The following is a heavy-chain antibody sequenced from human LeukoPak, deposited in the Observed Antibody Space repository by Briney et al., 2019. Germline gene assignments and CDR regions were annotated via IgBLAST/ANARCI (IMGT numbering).Heavy chain of an antibody. D-gene: IGHD6-13*01. CDR3: ARPDSSSWYFDY. Sequence: SETLSLTCVVYGGSFSGYYWSWIRQPPGKGLEWIGYIYYSGSTNYNPSLKSRVTISVDTSKNQFSLKLSSVTAADTAVYYCARPDSSSWYFDYWGQGTLVTVSS. CDR1: GGSFSGYY. J-gene: IGHJ4*02. CDR2: IYYSGST. V-gene: IGHV4-59*08.